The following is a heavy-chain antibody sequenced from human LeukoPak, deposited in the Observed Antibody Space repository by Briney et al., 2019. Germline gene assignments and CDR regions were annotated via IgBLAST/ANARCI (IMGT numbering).Heavy chain of an antibody. CDR2: ISSSSSTI. CDR1: GFTFSSYS. J-gene: IGHJ5*02. D-gene: IGHD5-24*01. V-gene: IGHV3-48*01. Sequence: PGGSLRLSCAASGFTFSSYSMNWVRQAPGKGLEWVSYISSSSSTIYYANSVKGRFTISRDNAKNSLYLLMTSLRAEDTALYYCAKEGGLQSLPYTWFDPWGQGTLVTVST. CDR3: AKEGGLQSLPYTWFDP.